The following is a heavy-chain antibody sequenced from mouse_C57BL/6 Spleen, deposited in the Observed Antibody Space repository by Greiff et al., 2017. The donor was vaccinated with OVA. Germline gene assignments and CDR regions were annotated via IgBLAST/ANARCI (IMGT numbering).Heavy chain of an antibody. Sequence: QVQLQQSGPGLVQPSPTLSISCTASGFSFTSYGVHWVRQSPGKGLEWLGVIWRGGRTDYNAAFMSRLSITKDNSKSQVISKMNSRQADDTAIYYCAENQIYYDYSESYWYFDVWGTGTTVTVSS. CDR3: AENQIYYDYSESYWYFDV. CDR1: GFSFTSYG. D-gene: IGHD2-4*01. V-gene: IGHV2-5*01. CDR2: IWRGGRT. J-gene: IGHJ1*03.